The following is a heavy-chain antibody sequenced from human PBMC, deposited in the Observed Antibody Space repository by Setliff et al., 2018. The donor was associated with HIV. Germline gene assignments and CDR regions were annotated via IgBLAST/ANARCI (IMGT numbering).Heavy chain of an antibody. CDR2: VSSRGDT. V-gene: IGHV4-4*07. J-gene: IGHJ4*02. CDR3: ARAAAGNTGPFDL. D-gene: IGHD4-17*01. Sequence: SETLSLTCTVSDSGTYYWSWIRQPAGKGLEWIGRVSSRGDTNYNPSLKSRVTMSVDTSKNQFSLKLTSVTASDTAVYFCARAAAGNTGPFDLWCQGSPVTVSS. CDR1: DSGTYY.